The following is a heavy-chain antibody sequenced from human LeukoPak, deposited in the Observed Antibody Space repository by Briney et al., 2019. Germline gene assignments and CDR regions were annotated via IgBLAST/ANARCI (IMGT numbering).Heavy chain of an antibody. V-gene: IGHV3-23*01. CDR2: ISGSGGST. CDR3: ARDFIRGNPLGMDV. CDR1: GFTFSSYA. D-gene: IGHD1-14*01. J-gene: IGHJ6*02. Sequence: GGSLRLSCAASGFTFSSYAMSWVRQAPGKGLEWVSAISGSGGSTYYADSVKGRFTISRDNSKNTLYLQMNSLRAEDTAVYYCARDFIRGNPLGMDVWGQGTTVTVSS.